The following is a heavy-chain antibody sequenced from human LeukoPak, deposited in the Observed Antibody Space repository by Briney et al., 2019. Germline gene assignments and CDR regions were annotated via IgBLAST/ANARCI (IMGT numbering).Heavy chain of an antibody. CDR2: INHSGST. V-gene: IGHV4-34*01. J-gene: IGHJ5*02. CDR1: GGSFSGYY. D-gene: IGHD3-16*01. CDR3: GSWGRWASIVPHWFDP. Sequence: SETLSLTCAVYGGSFSGYYWSWIRQPPGKGLEWIGEINHSGSTNYNPSLKSRVTISVDTSKNQFSLKLSSVTAADTAVYYCGSWGRWASIVPHWFDPWGQGTLVTVSS.